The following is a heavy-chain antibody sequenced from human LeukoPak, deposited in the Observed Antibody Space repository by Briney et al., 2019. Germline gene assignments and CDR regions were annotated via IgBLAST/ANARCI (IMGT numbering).Heavy chain of an antibody. CDR1: GGSFSGYY. CDR3: AIMHPYYDGSGYWVQ. CDR2: ISTSGGSS. Sequence: ETLSLTCAVYGGSFSGYYWSWIRQPPGKGLEWVSGISTSGGSSSYADSVKGRFTISRDNPRNTPYMEMNSLRAEDTALYYCAIMHPYYDGSGYWVQWGQGTLVTVSS. V-gene: IGHV3-23*01. J-gene: IGHJ4*02. D-gene: IGHD3-22*01.